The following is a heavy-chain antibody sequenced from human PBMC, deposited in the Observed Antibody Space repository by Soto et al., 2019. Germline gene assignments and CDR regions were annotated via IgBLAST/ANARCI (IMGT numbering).Heavy chain of an antibody. CDR2: INPAKGDA. CDR1: GYIFTSYP. J-gene: IGHJ4*02. V-gene: IGHV1-3*01. D-gene: IGHD3-10*01. Sequence: VQLVQSGAEVKKPEASVKVSCKTSGYIFTSYPIHWVRQAPGQRLEWMGWINPAKGDAGSSQGLQGRVTFTSDASATTVHLELINLRSEDTAVYYCARKGYFGSGIYHFDSWGQGTLVTVSA. CDR3: ARKGYFGSGIYHFDS.